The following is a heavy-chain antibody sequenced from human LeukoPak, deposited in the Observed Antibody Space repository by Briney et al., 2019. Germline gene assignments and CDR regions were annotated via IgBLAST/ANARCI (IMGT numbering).Heavy chain of an antibody. V-gene: IGHV1-69*13. Sequence: SVKVSCKASGGTFSSYAISWVRQAPGQGLEWMGGIIPIFGTANYAQKFQGRVTITADESTSTAYMELSSLRSEDTAVYYCARVGGSPGDWFDPWGQGTLVTVSS. CDR1: GGTFSSYA. CDR2: IIPIFGTA. CDR3: ARVGGSPGDWFDP. J-gene: IGHJ5*02. D-gene: IGHD1-26*01.